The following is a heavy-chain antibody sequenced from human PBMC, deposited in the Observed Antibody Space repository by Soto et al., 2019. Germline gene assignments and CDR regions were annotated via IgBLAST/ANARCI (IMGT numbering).Heavy chain of an antibody. D-gene: IGHD1-1*01. CDR1: GYTFTFRY. V-gene: IGHV1-45*02. CDR3: ARSPFAGSDAFDI. J-gene: IGHJ3*02. Sequence: VKVSCKASGYTFTFRYLHWVRQAPGQALEWMGWITPFKSDTNYAQKFQDRVTITRDRSVSTAYMELSNLRSDDTAMYYCARSPFAGSDAFDIWGQGTMVTVSS. CDR2: ITPFKSDT.